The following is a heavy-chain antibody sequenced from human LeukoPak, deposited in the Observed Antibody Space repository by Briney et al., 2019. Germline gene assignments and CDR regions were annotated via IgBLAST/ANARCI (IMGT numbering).Heavy chain of an antibody. D-gene: IGHD2-2*02. CDR2: IYHSGST. J-gene: IGHJ4*02. CDR1: GYSISSGYY. Sequence: SETLSLTCAVSGYSISSGYYWGWIRQPPGKGLEWIGSIYHSGSTYYSPSLKSRVTISVDTSKNQFSLKLSSVTAADTAVYYCARLVPAAILDYWGQGTLVTVSS. CDR3: ARLVPAAILDY. V-gene: IGHV4-38-2*01.